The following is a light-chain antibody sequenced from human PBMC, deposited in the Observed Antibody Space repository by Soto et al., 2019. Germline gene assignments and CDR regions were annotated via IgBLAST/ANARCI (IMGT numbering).Light chain of an antibody. CDR1: ESAVNY. CDR2: DVS. CDR3: QQRNTWPLT. Sequence: EIVLTQSPATLSLSPGERATLSCRASESAVNYLARYQQQPGQAPRLLIYDVSNRATGIPDRFSGSGSGTDFTLTISSLEPEDFAVYYCQQRNTWPLTFGGGTRVEIK. V-gene: IGKV3-11*01. J-gene: IGKJ4*01.